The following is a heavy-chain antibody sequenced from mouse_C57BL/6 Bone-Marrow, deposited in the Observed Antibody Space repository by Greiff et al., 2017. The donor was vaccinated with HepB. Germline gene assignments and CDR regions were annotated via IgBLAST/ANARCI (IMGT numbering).Heavy chain of an antibody. CDR2: IDPSDSYT. D-gene: IGHD2-4*01. V-gene: IGHV1-50*01. CDR3: ANYDYDGYAMDY. J-gene: IGHJ4*01. CDR1: GYTFTSYW. Sequence: QVHVKQPGAELVKPGASVKLSYKASGYTFTSYWMQWVKQRPGQGLEWIGEIDPSDSYTNYNQKFKGKATLTVDTASSTAYMQLSSLTSEDSAVYYCANYDYDGYAMDYWGQGTSVTVSS.